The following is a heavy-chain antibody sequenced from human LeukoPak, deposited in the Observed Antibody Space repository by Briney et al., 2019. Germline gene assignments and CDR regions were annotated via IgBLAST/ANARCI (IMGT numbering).Heavy chain of an antibody. J-gene: IGHJ4*02. Sequence: GGSLRLSCAASGFTFSSYSMNWVRQAPGKGLEWVSSISSSSSYIYYADSVKGRFTISRDNSKNTVYLQMNSLRAEDSAIYYCAKDIRGYNRPVDYWGQGTLVTVSS. CDR3: AKDIRGYNRPVDY. CDR2: ISSSSSYI. D-gene: IGHD3-10*01. V-gene: IGHV3-21*04. CDR1: GFTFSSYS.